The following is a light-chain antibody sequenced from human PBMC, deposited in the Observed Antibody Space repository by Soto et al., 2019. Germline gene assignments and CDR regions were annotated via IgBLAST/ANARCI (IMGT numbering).Light chain of an antibody. J-gene: IGLJ3*02. CDR3: SSYTTSSTLV. CDR2: EVS. V-gene: IGLV2-14*01. Sequence: QSVLTQPASVSGSPGQSITISCTGTSSDVGGYKYVSWYQHHPGKAPKLMIYEVSNRPSGVSSRFSGSKSGNTASLTISGLQAEDEADYYCSSYTTSSTLVFGGGTKLTVL. CDR1: SSDVGGYKY.